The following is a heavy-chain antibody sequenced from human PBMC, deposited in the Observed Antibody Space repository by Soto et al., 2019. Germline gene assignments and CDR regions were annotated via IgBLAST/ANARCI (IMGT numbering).Heavy chain of an antibody. D-gene: IGHD4-17*01. CDR3: ARRYGDCFDY. CDR1: GCSISSYY. Sequence: SATLSLTCTVSGCSISSYYWSWIRQPPGKGLEWIGYIYYSGNTNYNPSLKSRVTISVDTSKNQFSLKLSSVTAADTAVYYCARRYGDCFDYWGQGTLVTVS. V-gene: IGHV4-59*08. J-gene: IGHJ4*02. CDR2: IYYSGNT.